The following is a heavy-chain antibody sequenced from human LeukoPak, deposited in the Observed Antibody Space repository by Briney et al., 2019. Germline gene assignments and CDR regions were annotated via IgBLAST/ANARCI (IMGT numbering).Heavy chain of an antibody. CDR2: ISSSSSYI. Sequence: GGSLRLSCAASGFTFTSYSMNWVRQAPGKGRDWVSSISSSSSYIYYADSVKGRFTISSDNAKNSLYLQMNSLSAEDTAVYYCARDRGAEAVAESDYWGQGTLVTVSS. CDR3: ARDRGAEAVAESDY. D-gene: IGHD6-13*01. J-gene: IGHJ4*02. CDR1: GFTFTSYS. V-gene: IGHV3-21*01.